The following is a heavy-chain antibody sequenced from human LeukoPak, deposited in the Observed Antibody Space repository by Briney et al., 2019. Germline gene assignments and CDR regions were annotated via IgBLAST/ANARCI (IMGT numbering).Heavy chain of an antibody. J-gene: IGHJ4*02. V-gene: IGHV4-34*01. Sequence: PSETQSLTCAVYGGSFSGYYWSWIRQPPGKGLEWIGEINHSGSTNYNPSLKSRVAISVDTSKNQFSLKLSSVTAADTAVYYCARGRPGIAVAGTRYYFDYWGQGTLVTVSS. CDR3: ARGRPGIAVAGTRYYFDY. CDR2: INHSGST. D-gene: IGHD6-19*01. CDR1: GGSFSGYY.